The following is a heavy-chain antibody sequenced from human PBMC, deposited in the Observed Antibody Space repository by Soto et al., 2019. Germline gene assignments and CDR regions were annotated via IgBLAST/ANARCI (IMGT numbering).Heavy chain of an antibody. Sequence: SETLSLTCTVSGGSISSSSYYWGWIRQPPGKGLEWIGSIYYSGSTYYNPSLKSRVTISVDTSKNQFSLKLSSVTAADTAVYYCARLGRGYSSGRFDPWGQGTLVNVSS. CDR2: IYYSGST. V-gene: IGHV4-39*01. J-gene: IGHJ5*02. D-gene: IGHD5-18*01. CDR3: ARLGRGYSSGRFDP. CDR1: GGSISSSSYY.